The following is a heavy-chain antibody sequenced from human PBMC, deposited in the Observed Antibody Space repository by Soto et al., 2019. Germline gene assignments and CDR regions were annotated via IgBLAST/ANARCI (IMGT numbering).Heavy chain of an antibody. CDR2: IYYSGST. V-gene: IGHV4-39*01. J-gene: IGHJ5*02. CDR1: GGSISSSSYY. CDR3: ARGAENYYDSSGYYSNWFDP. Sequence: ASETLSLTCTVSGGSISSSSYYWGWIRQPPGKGLEWIGSIYYSGSTYYNPSLKSRVTISVDTSKNQFSLKLSSVTAADTAVYYCARGAENYYDSSGYYSNWFDPWGQGTLVTVSS. D-gene: IGHD3-22*01.